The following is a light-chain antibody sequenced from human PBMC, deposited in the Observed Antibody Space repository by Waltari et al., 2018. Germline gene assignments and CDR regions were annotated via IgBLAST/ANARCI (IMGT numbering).Light chain of an antibody. CDR1: SGSIDSNY. J-gene: IGLJ3*02. Sequence: NFMLTQPHSVSESPGKTVTISCTRSSGSIDSNYVQWYQQRPGSAPTTVIYEDNQRPPGVPDRFSCSIDSSSNSASLTISGLKTEDEADYYCQSYDSSNLWVFGGGTKLTVL. CDR2: EDN. CDR3: QSYDSSNLWV. V-gene: IGLV6-57*03.